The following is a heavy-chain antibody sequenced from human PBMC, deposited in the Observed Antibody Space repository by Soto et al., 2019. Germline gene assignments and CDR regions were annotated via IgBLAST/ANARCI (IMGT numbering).Heavy chain of an antibody. Sequence: SETLSLTCTVSGGSISGYYWSWIRQPPGKGLEWIGYIYYSGSTNYSPSLKSRVTISVDTSRNQFSLRLSSVTAADTAAYYCARDSGYGDPFDYWGQGTLVTVSS. V-gene: IGHV4-59*01. J-gene: IGHJ4*02. CDR2: IYYSGST. D-gene: IGHD4-17*01. CDR3: ARDSGYGDPFDY. CDR1: GGSISGYY.